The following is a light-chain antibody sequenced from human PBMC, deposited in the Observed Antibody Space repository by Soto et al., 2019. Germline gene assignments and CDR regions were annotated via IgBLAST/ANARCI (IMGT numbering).Light chain of an antibody. Sequence: EVVMTQSPATLSVSPGESATLSCRASQSISSNLAWYHHKPGQAPRLLIYGASTRATGIPVRFSGSGSGTEFTLTISSLQSEDFAVYDCQQYNDWPATFGQGTKVEIK. CDR3: QQYNDWPAT. CDR2: GAS. J-gene: IGKJ1*01. V-gene: IGKV3-15*01. CDR1: QSISSN.